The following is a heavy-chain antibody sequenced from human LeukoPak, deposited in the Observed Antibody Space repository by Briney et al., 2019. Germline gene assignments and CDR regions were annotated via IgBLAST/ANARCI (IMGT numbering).Heavy chain of an antibody. Sequence: GASVTVSCTSSGYTFTDYYVHWVRQAAGQGLEWMGWISAYNGNTTYAQKLQGRVTMTTDTSTSTAYMELRSLRSDDTAVYYCAREGPYRGTYYDFWSGYREGVYYMDVWGKGTTVTVSS. D-gene: IGHD3-3*01. CDR3: AREGPYRGTYYDFWSGYREGVYYMDV. V-gene: IGHV1-18*04. CDR2: ISAYNGNT. CDR1: GYTFTDYY. J-gene: IGHJ6*03.